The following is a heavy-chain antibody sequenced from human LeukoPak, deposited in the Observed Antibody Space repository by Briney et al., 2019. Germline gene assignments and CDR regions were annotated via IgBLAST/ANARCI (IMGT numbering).Heavy chain of an antibody. CDR1: GNNFNNFT. CDR3: ARRYYYDSSGYSEY. D-gene: IGHD3-22*01. Sequence: ASVKVSCKASGNNFNNFTMNWVRQAPGQGLEWMGRILPVFGTATHAQKFRDKVTITADTATSTAYIQLSSLTSDDTAVYFCARRYYYDSSGYSEYWGQGTRLTVSS. J-gene: IGHJ4*02. CDR2: ILPVFGTA. V-gene: IGHV1-69*08.